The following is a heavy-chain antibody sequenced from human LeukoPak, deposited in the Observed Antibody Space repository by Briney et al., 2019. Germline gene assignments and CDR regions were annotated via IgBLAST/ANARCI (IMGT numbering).Heavy chain of an antibody. CDR3: ARAGEYCSSTSCYAGRFRDYYYYGMDV. Sequence: ASVKVSCKASGYTFTSYDINWVRQATGQGLEWMGWMNPNSVNTGYAQKFQGRVTMTRNTSISTAYMELSSLRSDDTAVYYCARAGEYCSSTSCYAGRFRDYYYYGMDVWGQGTTVTVSS. J-gene: IGHJ6*02. D-gene: IGHD2-2*01. CDR2: MNPNSVNT. V-gene: IGHV1-8*01. CDR1: GYTFTSYD.